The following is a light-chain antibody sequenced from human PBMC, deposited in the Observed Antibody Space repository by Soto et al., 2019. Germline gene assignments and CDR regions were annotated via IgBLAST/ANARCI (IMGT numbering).Light chain of an antibody. CDR2: EVN. J-gene: IGLJ1*01. Sequence: QSALTQPVSESGSPGQSITISCAGTSSDIGGYEYVSWYQQHPDKAPKLIIYEVNDRPSGVSTRFSGSKSGNTASLTISGLLPEDEADYYCSSYTTTSPYVFGTGTKLTVL. CDR3: SSYTTTSPYV. CDR1: SSDIGGYEY. V-gene: IGLV2-14*01.